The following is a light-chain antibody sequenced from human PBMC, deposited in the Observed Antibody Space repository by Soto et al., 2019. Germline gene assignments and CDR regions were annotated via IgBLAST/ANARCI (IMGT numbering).Light chain of an antibody. CDR1: QTISIF. CDR2: TAS. Sequence: DIQMTQSPSSLSASVEDRVSITCLASQTISIFLNWYQHKPGKPPTLLIYTASSLQSGVPSRFSGSGSGTDFTLTISSLQPEDFATYYCQQSYSTPLTFGGGTKVDIK. V-gene: IGKV1-39*01. J-gene: IGKJ4*01. CDR3: QQSYSTPLT.